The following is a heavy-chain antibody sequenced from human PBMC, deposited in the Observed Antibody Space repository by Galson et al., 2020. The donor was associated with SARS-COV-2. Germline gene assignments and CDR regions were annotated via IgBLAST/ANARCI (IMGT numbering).Heavy chain of an antibody. CDR2: IWYDGSNK. Sequence: GGSLRLSCAASGFTFSSYGMHWVRQAPGKGLERVAVIWYDGSNKYYADSVKGRFTISRDNSKNTLYLQMNSLRAEDTAVYYCASERSPLTYYYDSSGYYAFDYWGQGTLVTVSS. V-gene: IGHV3-33*01. CDR3: ASERSPLTYYYDSSGYYAFDY. CDR1: GFTFSSYG. J-gene: IGHJ4*02. D-gene: IGHD3-22*01.